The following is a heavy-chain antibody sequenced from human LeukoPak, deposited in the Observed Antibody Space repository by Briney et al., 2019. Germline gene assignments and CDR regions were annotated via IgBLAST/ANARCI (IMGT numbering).Heavy chain of an antibody. V-gene: IGHV3-30*02. D-gene: IGHD1-1*01. J-gene: IGHJ4*02. CDR1: GFTFSSYA. CDR2: MQYDGIDR. CDR3: AKEKKLEPFDY. Sequence: GGSLRLSCAASGFTFSSYAMSWVRQSAGKGLEWVAFMQYDGIDRFYGDSVKGRFTISRDNSKNTMYLQMNSLRPEDTAVYYCAKEKKLEPFDYWGQGTRVTVSS.